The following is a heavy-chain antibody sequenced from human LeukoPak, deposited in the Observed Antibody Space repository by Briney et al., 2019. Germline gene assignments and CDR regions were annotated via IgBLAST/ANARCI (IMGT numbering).Heavy chain of an antibody. D-gene: IGHD4-17*01. Sequence: PSETLSLTCTVSGGSFSSSNYYWGWMRQPPGKGLEWIGSIYYSGSTYYNPSLKSRVTISVDTSKNQFSLNLSSVTAADTAVYYCARRTTVTTGIGDNWFDPWGQGTLVTVSS. V-gene: IGHV4-39*01. CDR2: IYYSGST. CDR1: GGSFSSSNYY. CDR3: ARRTTVTTGIGDNWFDP. J-gene: IGHJ5*02.